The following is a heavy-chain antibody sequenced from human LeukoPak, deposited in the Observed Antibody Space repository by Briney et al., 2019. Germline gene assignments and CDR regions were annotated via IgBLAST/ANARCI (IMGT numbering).Heavy chain of an antibody. CDR3: ARGPPRGKYYYMDL. CDR1: GFTFSSFD. CDR2: IGTASDT. Sequence: GGSLRLSCAASGFTFSSFDMHWVRQPTGQGLEWVSTIGTASDTYYPGSVEGRFTLSRDNAKNSLYLQMNSLTAGDTAVYYCARGPPRGKYYYMDLWGKGTTVTVSS. D-gene: IGHD1-1*01. V-gene: IGHV3-13*01. J-gene: IGHJ6*03.